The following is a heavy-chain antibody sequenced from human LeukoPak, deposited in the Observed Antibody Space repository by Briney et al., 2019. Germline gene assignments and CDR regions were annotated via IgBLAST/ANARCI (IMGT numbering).Heavy chain of an antibody. J-gene: IGHJ4*02. V-gene: IGHV4-39*01. CDR3: ARLCQVTTRAKFEY. CDR2: IYYSGST. CDR1: GDFLSSGDYY. D-gene: IGHD4-17*01. Sequence: SETLSLTCTVSGDFLSSGDYYWGWIRQSPGKGLTWIGSIYYSGSTLYNASFESRVTMSVDTSKNQFSLKLRSVTAADTAVYYCARLCQVTTRAKFEYWGQGILVTVSS.